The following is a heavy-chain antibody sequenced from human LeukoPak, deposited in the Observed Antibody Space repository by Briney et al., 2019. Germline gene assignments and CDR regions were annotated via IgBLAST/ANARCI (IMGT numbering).Heavy chain of an antibody. V-gene: IGHV4-4*07. J-gene: IGHJ4*02. D-gene: IGHD3-10*01. CDR3: ARGPSGASGHDY. CDR1: GGSISSYY. Sequence: SETLFLTCTVSGGSISSYYWSWLRQPAGKGLEWIGRIYTSGNTNYNPSLKSRVTMSVDTSKNQFSLKVSSVTAADTAVYYCARGPSGASGHDYWGQGTLVTVSS. CDR2: IYTSGNT.